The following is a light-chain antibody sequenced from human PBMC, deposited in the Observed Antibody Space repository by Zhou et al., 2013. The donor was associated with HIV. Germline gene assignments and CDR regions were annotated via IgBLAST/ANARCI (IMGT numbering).Light chain of an antibody. CDR1: QSISGW. J-gene: IGKJ1*01. CDR3: QQYRTLAWT. Sequence: IQLTQSPSTLSASVGDRVSITCRASQSISGWLAWYHQKPGKAPKLLIYEASTLQSGVPSRFSGSGSGTEFTLTISSLQPDDIGSYYCQQYRTLAWTFGQGTRVEIK. V-gene: IGKV1-5*03. CDR2: EAS.